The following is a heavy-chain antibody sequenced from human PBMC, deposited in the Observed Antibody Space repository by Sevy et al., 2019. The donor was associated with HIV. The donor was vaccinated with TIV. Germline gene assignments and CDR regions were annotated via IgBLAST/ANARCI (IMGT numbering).Heavy chain of an antibody. D-gene: IGHD5-18*01. CDR1: GFTFSSYS. CDR2: ISSSSSYI. V-gene: IGHV3-21*01. Sequence: GGSLRLSCAASGFTFSSYSMNWVRQAPGKGLEWVSSISSSSSYIYYADSVKGRFTISRDNAKNSLYLQMDSLRAADTAVYYCARSPDMVTSDAFDIWGQGTMVTVSS. J-gene: IGHJ3*02. CDR3: ARSPDMVTSDAFDI.